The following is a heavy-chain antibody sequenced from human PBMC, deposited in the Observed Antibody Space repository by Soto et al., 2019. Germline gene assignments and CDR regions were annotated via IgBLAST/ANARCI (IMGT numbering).Heavy chain of an antibody. D-gene: IGHD3-10*01. CDR2: INPKFGDT. CDR1: GYTFTSYY. CDR3: ARNMDYYYGPGSGNGHGF. Sequence: QVQLVQSGAEMKEPGDSVRVSCEASGYTFTSYYIHWVRQAPGQGLEWMGWINPKFGDTTYAQDFQCRVSMTRDMCISTVYMELSRLTSDDTAIYYCARNMDYYYGPGSGNGHGFWGQGTTVTVFS. V-gene: IGHV1-2*02. J-gene: IGHJ6*02.